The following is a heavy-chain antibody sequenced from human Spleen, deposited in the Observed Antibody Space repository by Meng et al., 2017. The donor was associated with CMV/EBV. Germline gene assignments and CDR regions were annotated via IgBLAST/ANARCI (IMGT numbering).Heavy chain of an antibody. CDR2: IYSGGST. D-gene: IGHD6-13*01. CDR3: AREVLYSSSWYPDAFDI. V-gene: IGHV3-66*02. J-gene: IGHJ3*02. Sequence: GGSLRLSCAASGFTVSSNYMSWVRQAPGKGLEWVSVIYSGGSTYYADSVKGRFTISRDNSKNTLYLQMNSLRAEDTAVYYCAREVLYSSSWYPDAFDIWGQGTMVTVSS. CDR1: GFTVSSNY.